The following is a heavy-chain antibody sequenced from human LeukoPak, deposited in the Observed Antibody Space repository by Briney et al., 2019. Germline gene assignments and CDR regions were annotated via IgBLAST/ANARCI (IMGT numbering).Heavy chain of an antibody. D-gene: IGHD1-14*01. CDR1: GFTFDDYA. Sequence: PGGSLRLSCAASGFTFDDYAMHWVRQAPGKGLEWVSGISWNSGSIGYADSVKGRFTISRDNAKNSLYLQMNSLRAEDTAVYYCARGQGIRQLTLEYFDYWGQGTLVTVSS. V-gene: IGHV3-9*01. J-gene: IGHJ4*02. CDR2: ISWNSGSI. CDR3: ARGQGIRQLTLEYFDY.